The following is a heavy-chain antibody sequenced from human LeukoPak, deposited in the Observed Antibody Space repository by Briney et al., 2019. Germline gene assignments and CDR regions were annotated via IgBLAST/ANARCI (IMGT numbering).Heavy chain of an antibody. CDR3: ALVTSGNWWFDP. Sequence: GASVKVSCKASGYTFSSYGISWVRQAPGQGLEWMAWINPDTGVTKYAQDLQGRVTVARDTSLTTTYMELSTLTSDDTAVYYCALVTSGNWWFDPWGPGTLVTVSS. D-gene: IGHD2-21*02. CDR1: GYTFSSYG. CDR2: INPDTGVT. V-gene: IGHV1-18*01. J-gene: IGHJ5*02.